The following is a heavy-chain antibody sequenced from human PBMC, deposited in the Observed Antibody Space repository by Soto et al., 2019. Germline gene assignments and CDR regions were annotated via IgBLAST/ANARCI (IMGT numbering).Heavy chain of an antibody. CDR3: ARERGYSYGSYYYYYGMDV. D-gene: IGHD5-18*01. CDR1: GFTFSTYW. J-gene: IGHJ6*02. CDR2: IKQDGSEK. V-gene: IGHV3-7*01. Sequence: GSLRLSCAASGFTFSTYWMSWVRQAPGKGLEWVANIKQDGSEKYYMDSVKGRFTISRDNAKNSLYLQMNSLRAEDTAVYYCARERGYSYGSYYYYYGMDVWGQGTTVTVS.